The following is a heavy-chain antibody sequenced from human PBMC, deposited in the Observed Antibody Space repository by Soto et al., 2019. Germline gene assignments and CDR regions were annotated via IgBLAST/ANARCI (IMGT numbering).Heavy chain of an antibody. Sequence: PSETLSLTCAVYGGSFSDYSWNWNWIRQPPGKGLEWIGEINHSGSTSHNPSLKSRVTLSLDTSKNQFSLKLSSVTAADTAVYYCARVLRAAAGNRFDPWGQGTLVTVYS. CDR3: ARVLRAAAGNRFDP. D-gene: IGHD6-13*01. V-gene: IGHV4-34*01. J-gene: IGHJ5*02. CDR1: GGSFSDYSWN. CDR2: INHSGST.